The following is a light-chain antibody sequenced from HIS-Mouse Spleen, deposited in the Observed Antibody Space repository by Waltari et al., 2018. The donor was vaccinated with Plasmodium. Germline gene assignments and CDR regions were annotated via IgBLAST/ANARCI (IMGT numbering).Light chain of an antibody. V-gene: IGKV3-20*01. CDR2: GAS. CDR3: QQYGSSGT. Sequence: EIVLTQSQGTRSLSQGERAILSCRASQSVSSSYLAWYQQKPGQAPRLLIYGASSRATGIPDRFSGSGSGTDFTLTISRLEPEDFAVYYCQQYGSSGTFGQGTKVEIK. CDR1: QSVSSSY. J-gene: IGKJ1*01.